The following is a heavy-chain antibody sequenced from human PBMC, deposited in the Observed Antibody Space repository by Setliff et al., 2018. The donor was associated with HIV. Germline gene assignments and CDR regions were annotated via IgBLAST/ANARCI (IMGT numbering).Heavy chain of an antibody. CDR1: GGSISGYY. CDR2: IYYSVST. Sequence: PSETLSLTCTVSGGSISGYYWSWIRQPPGKGLEWIGSIYYSVSTYYNPSLKSRVTISVDTSKNQFSLKLSSVTAADTAVYYCARRYYYYYMDVWGKGTTVTVSS. CDR3: ARRYYYYYMDV. J-gene: IGHJ6*03. V-gene: IGHV4-59*05.